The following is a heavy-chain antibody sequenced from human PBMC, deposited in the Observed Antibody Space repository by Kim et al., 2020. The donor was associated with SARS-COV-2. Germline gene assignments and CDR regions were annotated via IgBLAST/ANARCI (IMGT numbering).Heavy chain of an antibody. Sequence: GRFTISRDNAKNSLYLQMNSLRAEDTALYYCAKEGKDYDILTGYYTAPFDYWGQGTLVTVSS. CDR3: AKEGKDYDILTGYYTAPFDY. V-gene: IGHV3-9*01. D-gene: IGHD3-9*01. J-gene: IGHJ4*02.